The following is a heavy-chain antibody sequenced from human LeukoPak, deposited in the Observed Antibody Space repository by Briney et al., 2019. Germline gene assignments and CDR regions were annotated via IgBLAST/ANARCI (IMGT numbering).Heavy chain of an antibody. J-gene: IGHJ5*02. CDR3: ARRGTTYSTVDSCHPNWFDP. D-gene: IGHD2-15*01. CDR2: INLDGSSA. CDR1: GFTFSNYW. Sequence: TGGSLRLSCAASGFTFSNYWMHWVRQAPGKGLVWVSRINLDGSSATYADSVKGRFTISRDNAKNTLYLQMNSLSAEDTAVYYCARRGTTYSTVDSCHPNWFDPWGQGTLVTVSS. V-gene: IGHV3-74*01.